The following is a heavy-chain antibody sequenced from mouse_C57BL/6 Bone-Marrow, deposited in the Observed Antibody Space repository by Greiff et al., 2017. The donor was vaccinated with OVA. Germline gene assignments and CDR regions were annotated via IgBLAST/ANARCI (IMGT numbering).Heavy chain of an antibody. CDR2: INPSSGYT. D-gene: IGHD1-1*01. V-gene: IGHV1-4*01. J-gene: IGHJ2*01. Sequence: QVQLKESGAELARPGASVKMSCKASGYTFTSYTMHWVKQRPGQGLEWIGYINPSSGYTKYNQKFKDKATLTADKSSSTAYMQLSSLTSEDSAVYYCARLVITTVVDYWGQGTTLTVSS. CDR3: ARLVITTVVDY. CDR1: GYTFTSYT.